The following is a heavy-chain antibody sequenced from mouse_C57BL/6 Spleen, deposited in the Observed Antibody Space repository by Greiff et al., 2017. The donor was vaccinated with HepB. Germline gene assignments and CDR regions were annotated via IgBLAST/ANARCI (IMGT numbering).Heavy chain of an antibody. V-gene: IGHV1-53*01. J-gene: IGHJ4*01. CDR3: AREDYDGYYAMDY. D-gene: IGHD2-4*01. Sequence: QVQLQQPGTELVKPGASVKLSCKASGYTFTSYWMHWVKQRPGQGREWIGNINPSNGGTNYNEKFKSKATLTVDKSSSTAYMQLSSLTSEDSAVYYCAREDYDGYYAMDYWGQGTSVTVSS. CDR2: INPSNGGT. CDR1: GYTFTSYW.